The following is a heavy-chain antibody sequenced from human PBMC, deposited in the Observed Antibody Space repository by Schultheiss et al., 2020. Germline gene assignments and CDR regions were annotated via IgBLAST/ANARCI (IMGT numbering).Heavy chain of an antibody. CDR2: ISSSGSTI. J-gene: IGHJ4*02. V-gene: IGHV3-48*04. CDR1: GFTFSSYG. D-gene: IGHD2-15*01. CDR3: ARVVRGYSSY. Sequence: GGSLRLSCAASGFTFSSYGMHWVRQAPGKGLEWVSYISSSGSTIYYADSVKGRFTISRDNAKNSLYLQMNSLRAEDTAVYYCARVVRGYSSYWGQGTLVTVSS.